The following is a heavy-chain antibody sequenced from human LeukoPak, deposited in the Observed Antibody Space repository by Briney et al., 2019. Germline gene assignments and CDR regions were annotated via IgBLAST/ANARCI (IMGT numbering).Heavy chain of an antibody. CDR3: AREYGDVNWFDP. CDR2: IYYSGST. J-gene: IGHJ5*02. CDR1: VGSISSYN. D-gene: IGHD2-21*02. V-gene: IGHV4-59*01. Sequence: SETLSLTCTVSVGSISSYNWSWIRQPPGKGLEWIGYIYYSGSTNYNPSLKSRVTISVDTSKNQFSLKLSSVTAADTAVYYCAREYGDVNWFDPWGQGTLVTVSS.